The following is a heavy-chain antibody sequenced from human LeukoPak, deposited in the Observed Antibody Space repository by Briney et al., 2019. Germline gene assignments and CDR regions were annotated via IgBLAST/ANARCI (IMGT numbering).Heavy chain of an antibody. CDR3: ARGKFGGSFYDY. V-gene: IGHV4-34*01. J-gene: IGHJ4*02. Sequence: SETLSLTCAVYGGSFSGYYWSWIRQPPGKGLEWIGSIYHSGSTYYNPSLKSRVTISVDTSKNQFSLKLSSVTAADTAVYYCARGKFGGSFYDYWGQGTLVTVSS. CDR2: IYHSGST. CDR1: GGSFSGYY. D-gene: IGHD2-15*01.